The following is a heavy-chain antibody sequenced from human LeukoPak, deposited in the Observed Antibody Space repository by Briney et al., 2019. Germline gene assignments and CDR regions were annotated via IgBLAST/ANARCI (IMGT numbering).Heavy chain of an antibody. V-gene: IGHV4-38-2*01. CDR2: IYHSGST. D-gene: IGHD6-13*01. J-gene: IGHJ5*02. CDR3: ARVLSSGTDWFDP. CDR1: VYSLSSGYY. Sequence: PSGTLSLTCAVSVYSLSSGYYWGWIRQPPGKGLEWIGSIYHSGSTYYNPSLKSRVTISVDTSKNQFSLKLSSVTAADTAVYYCARVLSSGTDWFDPWGQGTLVTVSS.